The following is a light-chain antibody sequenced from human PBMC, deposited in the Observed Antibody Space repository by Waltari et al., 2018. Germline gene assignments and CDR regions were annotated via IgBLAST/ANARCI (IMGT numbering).Light chain of an antibody. CDR3: ASYISSSTLEL. V-gene: IGLV2-14*03. J-gene: IGLJ2*01. CDR2: DVS. CDR1: SSDVVGNNY. Sequence: QSALTQPASVSGSPGQSITISCTGTSSDVVGNNYVSWYQQHPGKAPKLMIYDVSNRPSRVSNRFSGSKSGNTASLTISGLQAEDEADYYCASYISSSTLELFGGGTSLTVL.